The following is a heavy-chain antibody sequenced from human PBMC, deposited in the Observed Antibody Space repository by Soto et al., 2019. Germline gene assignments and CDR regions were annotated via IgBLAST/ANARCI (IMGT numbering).Heavy chain of an antibody. CDR2: ISSSSATI. D-gene: IGHD6-19*01. V-gene: IGHV3-48*02. Sequence: ELFLQESGGDLVQPGGFLRLSCVASGFKFSMFGMNWVRQAPGKGPEWIAYISSSSATIIYGGSVEGRFTVSRDNAENSLFLQMKSLRDEDTAVYYCARDKGGTVAGFNWFDPWGHGTPVTVST. J-gene: IGHJ5*02. CDR1: GFKFSMFG. CDR3: ARDKGGTVAGFNWFDP.